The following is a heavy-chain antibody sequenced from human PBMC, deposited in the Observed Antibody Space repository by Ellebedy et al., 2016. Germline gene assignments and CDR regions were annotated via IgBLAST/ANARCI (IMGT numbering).Heavy chain of an antibody. Sequence: GESLKISCKGSGYSFTSYWISWVRQMPGKGLEWMGRIDPSDSYTNYSPSFQGHVTISADKSISTAYLQWSSLKASDTVMYYCARQRPNWFDPWGQGTLVTVSS. V-gene: IGHV5-10-1*01. D-gene: IGHD6-6*01. CDR2: IDPSDSYT. J-gene: IGHJ5*02. CDR3: ARQRPNWFDP. CDR1: GYSFTSYW.